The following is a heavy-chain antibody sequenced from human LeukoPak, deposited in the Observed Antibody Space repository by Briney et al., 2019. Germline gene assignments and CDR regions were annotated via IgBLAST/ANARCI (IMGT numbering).Heavy chain of an antibody. CDR3: AKVKQTKYSGSYYGAFDI. Sequence: PGGSLRLSCAASGFTFSSYSMNWVRQAPGKGLEWVSAISGSGGSTYYADSVKGRFTISRDNSKNTLYLQMNSLRAEDTAVYYCAKVKQTKYSGSYYGAFDIWGQGTMVTVSS. CDR1: GFTFSSYS. CDR2: ISGSGGST. J-gene: IGHJ3*02. V-gene: IGHV3-23*01. D-gene: IGHD1-26*01.